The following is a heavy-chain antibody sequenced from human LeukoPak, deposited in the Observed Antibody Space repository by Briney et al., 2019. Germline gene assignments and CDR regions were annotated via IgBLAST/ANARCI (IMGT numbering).Heavy chain of an antibody. CDR3: ARGADSSGYYSIFYFDY. CDR1: GGSISSYC. CDR2: IYYSGST. D-gene: IGHD3-22*01. Sequence: SETLSLTCTVSGGSISSYCWNWIRQPPGKGLEWIGYIYYSGSTNYNPSLKSRVTISVDTSKNQFSLKLSSVTAADTAVYYCARGADSSGYYSIFYFDYWGQGTLVTVSS. J-gene: IGHJ4*02. V-gene: IGHV4-59*01.